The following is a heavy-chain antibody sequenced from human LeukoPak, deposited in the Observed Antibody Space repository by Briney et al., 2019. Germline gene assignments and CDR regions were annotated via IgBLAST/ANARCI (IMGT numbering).Heavy chain of an antibody. CDR2: IYYSGST. J-gene: IGHJ3*02. CDR3: ARNHYDILSGYFHAFDI. D-gene: IGHD3-9*01. Sequence: SETLSLTCTVSGGSISSSSYYWGWIRQPPGKGLEWIGSIYYSGSTYYNPSLKSRVTISVDTSKKQFSLKLSSLTAADPAVYFCARNHYDILSGYFHAFDIWGQGTMVTVSS. CDR1: GGSISSSSYY. V-gene: IGHV4-39*07.